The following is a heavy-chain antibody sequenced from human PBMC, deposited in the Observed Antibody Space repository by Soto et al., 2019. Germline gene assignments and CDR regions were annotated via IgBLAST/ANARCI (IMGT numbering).Heavy chain of an antibody. CDR1: VFSFSSNS. J-gene: IGHJ4*02. V-gene: IGHV3-48*01. CDR2: ISSSSSNI. D-gene: IGHD3-10*01. CDR3: ARDISVYFFNY. Sequence: GGSLRLSCAASVFSFSSNSMNWVRQAPGKGLEWISYISSSSSNIYYADSVKGRFTISRDNAKNSLYLQMNSLRAEDTAVYYCARDISVYFFNYWGQGALVTVSS.